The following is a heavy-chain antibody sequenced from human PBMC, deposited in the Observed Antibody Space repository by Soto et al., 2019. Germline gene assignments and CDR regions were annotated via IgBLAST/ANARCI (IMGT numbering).Heavy chain of an antibody. CDR1: GFAFSGST. V-gene: IGHV3-73*01. J-gene: IGHJ6*02. CDR3: FRENYFSYHGMDV. Sequence: GGSLRLSWAGSGFAFSGSTIHCVRQASGKGLEWVGRIRSKANSYATAYAASVKGRFIISRDDSKTTAYLQMSSLKIEETAVYYCFRENYFSYHGMDVWGQGTTVTVSS. CDR2: IRSKANSYAT.